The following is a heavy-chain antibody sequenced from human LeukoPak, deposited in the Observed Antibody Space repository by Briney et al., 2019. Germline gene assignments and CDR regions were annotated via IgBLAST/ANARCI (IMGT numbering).Heavy chain of an antibody. V-gene: IGHV4-59*01. D-gene: IGHD3-22*01. CDR2: IYYSGST. J-gene: IGHJ5*02. CDR3: ARVPHYDSSGYFWFDP. CDR1: GGSISSYY. Sequence: PSETLSLTCAVSGGSISSYYWSWIRQPPGKGLEWIGYIYYSGSTNYNPSLKSRVTISVDTSKNQFSLKLSSVTAADTAVYYCARVPHYDSSGYFWFDPWGQGTLVTVSS.